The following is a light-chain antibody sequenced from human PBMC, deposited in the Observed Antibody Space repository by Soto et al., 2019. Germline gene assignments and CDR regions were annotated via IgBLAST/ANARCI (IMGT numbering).Light chain of an antibody. CDR1: SSDVGSYNL. J-gene: IGLJ1*01. CDR3: CSYAGSSTYV. CDR2: EVS. V-gene: IGLV2-23*02. Sequence: QSALTQSASVSGSPGQSINISCTGTSSDVGSYNLVSWYQQQPGKDPKVMIYEVSKRPSGVPNRFSGSKSGNTASLTISGLQAEDEADYYCCSYAGSSTYVFGTGTKLTVL.